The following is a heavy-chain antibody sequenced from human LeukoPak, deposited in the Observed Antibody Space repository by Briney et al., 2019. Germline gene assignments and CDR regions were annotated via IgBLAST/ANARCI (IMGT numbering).Heavy chain of an antibody. CDR2: ISRSGSTK. J-gene: IGHJ4*02. D-gene: IGHD6-19*01. CDR3: AKDRIAVAGFRVKFEY. Sequence: GGSLRLSCAASGFTFSDYNMRWIRQAPGKGLEWVSSISRSGSTKYYADSVKGRFTISRDNAKNTLYLQMNSLGADDTAVYYCAKDRIAVAGFRVKFEYWGQGRLVTVSS. CDR1: GFTFSDYN. V-gene: IGHV3-11*01.